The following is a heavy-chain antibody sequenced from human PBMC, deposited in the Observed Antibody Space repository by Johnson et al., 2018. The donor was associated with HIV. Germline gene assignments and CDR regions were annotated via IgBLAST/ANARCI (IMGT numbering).Heavy chain of an antibody. J-gene: IGHJ3*01. Sequence: EVQLVESGGDLIQPGGSLRLSCAASGFTVSSNYMTWVRQAPGKGLEWVSVIYSGDSTYYADSLEGRFTISRDSSKNTLYLQMNSLRIEDTAVYYCARGSRYTYDNDDVYLLQAFDVWGQGTMVTVSS. CDR1: GFTVSSNY. D-gene: IGHD3-16*01. CDR2: IYSGDST. CDR3: ARGSRYTYDNDDVYLLQAFDV. V-gene: IGHV3-66*03.